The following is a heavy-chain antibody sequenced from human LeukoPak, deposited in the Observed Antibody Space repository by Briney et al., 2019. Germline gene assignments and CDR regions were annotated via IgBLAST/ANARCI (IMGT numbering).Heavy chain of an antibody. Sequence: GGSLTLSCAASGFTFSTYWMHWVRQAPGKGLVWVSRINGDGSSTRYADSVKSRFTISRDNAKNTVYLQMNSLRAEDTAIYYCARSHYYNSSGYFDYYYGLDVRGQGTTVTVSS. V-gene: IGHV3-74*01. CDR2: INGDGSST. CDR1: GFTFSTYW. CDR3: ARSHYYNSSGYFDYYYGLDV. J-gene: IGHJ6*02. D-gene: IGHD3-22*01.